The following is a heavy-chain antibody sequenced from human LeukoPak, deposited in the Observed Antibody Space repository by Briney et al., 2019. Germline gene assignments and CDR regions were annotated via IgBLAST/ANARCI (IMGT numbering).Heavy chain of an antibody. CDR3: ARGYGSGNDFAY. CDR2: IWYDGSNK. D-gene: IGHD3-10*01. CDR1: GFTFSSYG. J-gene: IGHJ4*02. Sequence: GRSLRFSCAASGFTFSSYGMHGVRQAPGKGLEWVAVIWYDGSNKYYADSVKGRFTISRDNSKNTLYLQMNSLRAEDTAVYYCARGYGSGNDFAYWGQGTLVTVSS. V-gene: IGHV3-33*01.